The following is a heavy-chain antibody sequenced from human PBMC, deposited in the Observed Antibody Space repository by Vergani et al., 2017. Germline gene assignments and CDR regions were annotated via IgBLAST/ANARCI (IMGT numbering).Heavy chain of an antibody. V-gene: IGHV3-30*18. CDR3: AKAVSYSTDWPHFDS. CDR1: GYSFRGHG. J-gene: IGHJ4*02. CDR2: ISYDGDRR. D-gene: IGHD4-11*01. Sequence: QVHLVESGGGVFQPGRSLTLSCVASGYSFRGHGMHWVRQAPGKRLEWVAMISYDGDRRDYGDFAKGRFTISRDSSKTVYLQMNSLGVEDTAMYFCAKAVSYSTDWPHFDSRGQGTLVTVSS.